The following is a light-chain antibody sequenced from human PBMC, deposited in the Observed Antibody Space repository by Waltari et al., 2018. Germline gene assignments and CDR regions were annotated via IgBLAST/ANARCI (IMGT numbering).Light chain of an antibody. CDR3: CSFAGSLYV. Sequence: QSALTQPPSASGSPGQSVTISCTGSSRDVGAYNLVSWYQQRPGRAPKLMSYEVSKRPSGVPDRFSGSKSGNTASLTVSGLQAEDEGDYYCCSFAGSLYVFGTATKVTVL. CDR1: SRDVGAYNL. CDR2: EVS. V-gene: IGLV2-8*01. J-gene: IGLJ1*01.